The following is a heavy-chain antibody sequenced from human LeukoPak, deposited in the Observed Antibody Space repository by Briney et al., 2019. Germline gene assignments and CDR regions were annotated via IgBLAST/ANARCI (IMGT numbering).Heavy chain of an antibody. Sequence: SETLSLTCTVSVGSISRYYWSWIRQPAGKGLEWIGRIYTCGSTNYNPSLKSRVTMSVDTSKNQFSLKLSSVTAADTAVYYCAREITVTRPFDYWGPGTLVTVSS. CDR1: VGSISRYY. CDR3: AREITVTRPFDY. D-gene: IGHD4-17*01. V-gene: IGHV4-4*07. J-gene: IGHJ4*02. CDR2: IYTCGST.